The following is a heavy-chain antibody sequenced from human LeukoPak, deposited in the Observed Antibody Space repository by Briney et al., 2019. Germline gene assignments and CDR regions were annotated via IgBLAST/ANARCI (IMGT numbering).Heavy chain of an antibody. Sequence: PSETLSLTCSVSGDSTSSYYWSWIRQPPGKGLEWIGYIYYNGDTNYNPSLKNRVTITVDRSKNEFSLKLNSVTAADTAVYFCARGGPSSSGYARDGFFFWGQGTMVTVSS. D-gene: IGHD3-22*01. V-gene: IGHV4-59*01. CDR2: IYYNGDT. CDR3: ARGGPSSSGYARDGFFF. J-gene: IGHJ3*01. CDR1: GDSTSSYY.